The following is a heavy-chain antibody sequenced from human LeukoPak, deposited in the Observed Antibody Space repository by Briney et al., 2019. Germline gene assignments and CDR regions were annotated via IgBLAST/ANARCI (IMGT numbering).Heavy chain of an antibody. J-gene: IGHJ6*04. Sequence: PSDTLSLTCTVSGGSISSYYWSWIRQPPGKGLEWIGYIYYSGSTNYNPSLKSRVTISVDTSKNQFSLKLSSVTAADTAVYYCARHASYYYDSSGYPRMDVWGKGTTVTVSS. CDR2: IYYSGST. D-gene: IGHD3-22*01. CDR3: ARHASYYYDSSGYPRMDV. V-gene: IGHV4-59*08. CDR1: GGSISSYY.